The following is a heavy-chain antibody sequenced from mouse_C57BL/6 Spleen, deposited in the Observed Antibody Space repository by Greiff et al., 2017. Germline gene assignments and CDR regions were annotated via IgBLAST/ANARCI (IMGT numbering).Heavy chain of an antibody. D-gene: IGHD3-3*01. Sequence: QVHVKQPGAELVMPGASVKLSCKASGYTFTSYWMHWVKQRPGQGLEWIGEIDPSDSYTNYNQKFKGKSTLTVDKSSSTAYMQLSSLTSEDSAVYYCARLGQGPFDYWGQGTTLTVSS. CDR2: IDPSDSYT. J-gene: IGHJ2*01. CDR3: ARLGQGPFDY. CDR1: GYTFTSYW. V-gene: IGHV1-69*01.